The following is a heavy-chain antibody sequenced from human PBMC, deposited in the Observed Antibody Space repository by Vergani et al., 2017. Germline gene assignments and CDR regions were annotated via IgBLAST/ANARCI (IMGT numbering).Heavy chain of an antibody. Sequence: QVRLEESGPGLVKPSETLSLTCSVSGYSIGSGFYWALIRQSPGGGLQWFTSIHNRGKTYHNPSLKSRVAVSLDTSKNRFSLNLTSLTATDTAVYYCARSQGDYWYFDLWGPGSLVTVSS. J-gene: IGHJ2*01. CDR2: IHNRGKT. CDR1: GYSIGSGFY. V-gene: IGHV4-38-2*01. D-gene: IGHD2-21*01. CDR3: ARSQGDYWYFDL.